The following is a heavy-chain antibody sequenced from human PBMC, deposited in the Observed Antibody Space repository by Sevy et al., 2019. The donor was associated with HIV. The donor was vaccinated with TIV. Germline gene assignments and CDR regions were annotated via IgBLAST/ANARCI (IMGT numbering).Heavy chain of an antibody. V-gene: IGHV3-23*01. CDR3: AKHPGIFYFYDSSSVFDY. CDR2: ISGSGGST. Sequence: GGSLRLSCAASGFTFSNYAMSWVRQAPGKGLEWDSTISGSGGSTHYADSVKRRFTISRDSSKNTLYLQMNSLTAEDTALYYCAKHPGIFYFYDSSSVFDYWGQGTLVTVSS. CDR1: GFTFSNYA. J-gene: IGHJ4*02. D-gene: IGHD3-22*01.